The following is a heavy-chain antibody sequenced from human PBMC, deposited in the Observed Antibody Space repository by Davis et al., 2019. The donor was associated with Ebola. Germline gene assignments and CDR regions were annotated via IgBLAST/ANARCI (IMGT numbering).Heavy chain of an antibody. V-gene: IGHV3-53*01. J-gene: IGHJ6*02. CDR2: IYSGGST. D-gene: IGHD2-8*02. Sequence: GESLKISCAASGFTVSSNYMSWVRQAPGKGLEWVSVIYSGGSTCYADSVKGRFTISRDNSKNTLYLQMNSLRAEDTAVYYCARARGYCTGGVCYDGVYYGMDVWGQGTTVTVSS. CDR1: GFTVSSNY. CDR3: ARARGYCTGGVCYDGVYYGMDV.